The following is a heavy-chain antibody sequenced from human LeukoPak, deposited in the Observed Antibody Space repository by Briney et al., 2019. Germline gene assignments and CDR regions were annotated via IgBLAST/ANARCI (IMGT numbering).Heavy chain of an antibody. D-gene: IGHD6-25*01. CDR1: GFTFSSYA. V-gene: IGHV3-23*01. J-gene: IGHJ4*02. CDR3: AKDPGYSSGWPVFDY. CDR2: ISGSGGST. Sequence: GGSLRPSCAASGFTFSSYAMSWVRQAPGKGLEWVSAISGSGGSTYYADSVKGRFTISRDNSKNTLYLQMNSLRAEDTAVYYCAKDPGYSSGWPVFDYWGQGTLVTVSS.